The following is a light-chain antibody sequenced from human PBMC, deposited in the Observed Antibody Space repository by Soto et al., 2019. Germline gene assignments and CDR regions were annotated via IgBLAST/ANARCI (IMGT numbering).Light chain of an antibody. Sequence: DMEMTQSPSSLSASVGDRVTITCRASQSISNYLNWYQHKPGKVPKLLIYAASILQSGVPTRCSGSGSGTHFTFTINSLQPEDFATYYSQQSYGTPLSFGGGTKIEIK. CDR3: QQSYGTPLS. J-gene: IGKJ4*01. CDR1: QSISNY. V-gene: IGKV1-39*01. CDR2: AAS.